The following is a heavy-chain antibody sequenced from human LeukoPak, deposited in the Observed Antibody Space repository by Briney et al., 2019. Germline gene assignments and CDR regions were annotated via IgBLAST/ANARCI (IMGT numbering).Heavy chain of an antibody. J-gene: IGHJ4*02. CDR2: IYHSGST. V-gene: IGHV4-38-2*02. Sequence: SETLSLTCTVSGYSISSGYYWGWIRQPPGKGLEWIGSIYHSGSTYYNPSLKSRVTISVDTSKNQFSLKLSSVTAADTAVYYCARGGGSYSPAYYFDYWGQGTLVTVSS. D-gene: IGHD1-26*01. CDR3: ARGGGSYSPAYYFDY. CDR1: GYSISSGYY.